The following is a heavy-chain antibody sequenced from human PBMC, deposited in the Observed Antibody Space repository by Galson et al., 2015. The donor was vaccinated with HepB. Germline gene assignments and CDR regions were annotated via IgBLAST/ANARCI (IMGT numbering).Heavy chain of an antibody. CDR3: ATGYCSGGSCYSYDLRAFDI. CDR1: GGSISSYY. Sequence: LSLTCTVSGGSISSYYWSWIRQPPGKGLEWIGYIYYSGSTNYNPSLKSRVTISVDTSKNQFSLKLSSVTAADTAVYYCATGYCSGGSCYSYDLRAFDIWGQGTMVTVSS. V-gene: IGHV4-59*01. CDR2: IYYSGST. D-gene: IGHD2-15*01. J-gene: IGHJ3*02.